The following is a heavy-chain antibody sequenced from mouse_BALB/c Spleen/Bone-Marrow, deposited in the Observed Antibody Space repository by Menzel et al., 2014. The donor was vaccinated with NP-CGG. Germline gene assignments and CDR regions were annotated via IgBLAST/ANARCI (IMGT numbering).Heavy chain of an antibody. V-gene: IGHV14-4*02. CDR3: KAAIYYGNYFDV. J-gene: IGHJ1*01. CDR2: IDPENGDT. D-gene: IGHD2-1*01. Sequence: EVKLQESGAELVRSGASVKLSCTASGFNIKDYYMHWVKQRPEQGLEWIGWIDPENGDTEYAPKFQGKATMTADTSSNTAYLQLSSLTSEDTAVYYCKAAIYYGNYFDVWGAGTTVTVSS. CDR1: GFNIKDYY.